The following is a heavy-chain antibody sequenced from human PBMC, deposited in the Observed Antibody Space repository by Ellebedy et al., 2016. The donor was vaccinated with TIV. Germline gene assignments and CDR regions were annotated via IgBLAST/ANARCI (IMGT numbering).Heavy chain of an antibody. CDR1: GFIVTNNY. J-gene: IGHJ4*02. V-gene: IGHV3-66*01. CDR3: ARGLYYGDYEDY. D-gene: IGHD4-17*01. Sequence: PGGSLRLSCAASGFIVTNNYMSWVRQAPGKGLEWVSVIYSGGNTYYADSVKGRFTISRDNSKNTVYLQMNSLRVEDTAVYYCARGLYYGDYEDYWGQGTLVTVSS. CDR2: IYSGGNT.